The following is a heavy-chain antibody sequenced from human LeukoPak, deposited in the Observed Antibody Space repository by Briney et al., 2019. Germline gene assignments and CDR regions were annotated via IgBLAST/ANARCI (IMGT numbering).Heavy chain of an antibody. J-gene: IGHJ4*02. CDR1: GDTFSSYA. CDR2: IIPIFGTA. Sequence: SVKVSCKASGDTFSSYAISWVRQAPGQGLEWMGGIIPIFGTANYAQKFQGRVTITTDESTSTAYMELSSLRSEDTAVYYCARLRGYSYGLREYYFDYWGQGTLVTVSS. D-gene: IGHD5-18*01. V-gene: IGHV1-69*05. CDR3: ARLRGYSYGLREYYFDY.